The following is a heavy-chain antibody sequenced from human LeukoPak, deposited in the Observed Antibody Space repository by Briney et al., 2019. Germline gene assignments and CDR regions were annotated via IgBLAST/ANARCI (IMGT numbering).Heavy chain of an antibody. D-gene: IGHD1-26*01. J-gene: IGHJ4*02. V-gene: IGHV1-2*02. Sequence: ASVKVSCKASGGTFSGYAISWVRQAPGQGLEWMGWINPNSGGTKYAQKFQGRVTMTRGTSISTAYVELTSLRSDDTAVYYCARGRRIIVGATNAGDFFDYWGQGPLVTVSS. CDR2: INPNSGGT. CDR3: ARGRRIIVGATNAGDFFDY. CDR1: GGTFSGYA.